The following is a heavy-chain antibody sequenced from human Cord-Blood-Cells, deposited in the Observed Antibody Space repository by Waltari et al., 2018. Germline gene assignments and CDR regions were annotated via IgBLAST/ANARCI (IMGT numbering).Heavy chain of an antibody. CDR3: AKVAVLVRGANDY. J-gene: IGHJ4*02. V-gene: IGHV3-30*02. D-gene: IGHD3-10*01. CDR1: GFTLSRSG. CDR2: IRYDGSNK. Sequence: VQLVVSGGGVVQPGGSLRLPCAAAGFTLSRSGLSWFLQAPGKGLEWVAFIRYDGSNKYYADSVKGRFTISRDNSKNTLYLQMNSLRAEDTAVYYCAKVAVLVRGANDYWGQGTLVTVSS.